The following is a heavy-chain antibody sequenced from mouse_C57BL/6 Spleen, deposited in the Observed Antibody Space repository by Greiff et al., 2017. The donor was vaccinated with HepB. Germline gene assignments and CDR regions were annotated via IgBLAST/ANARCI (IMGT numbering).Heavy chain of an antibody. CDR3: ARVITNLFFDY. J-gene: IGHJ2*01. Sequence: VQLKESGPGLVKPSQSLSLTCSVTGYSITSGYYWNWIRQFPGNKLEWMGYISYDGSNNYNPSLKNRISITRDTSKNQFFLKLNSVTTEDTATYYCARVITNLFFDYWGQGTTLTVSS. CDR1: GYSITSGYY. CDR2: ISYDGSN. V-gene: IGHV3-6*01. D-gene: IGHD1-1*01.